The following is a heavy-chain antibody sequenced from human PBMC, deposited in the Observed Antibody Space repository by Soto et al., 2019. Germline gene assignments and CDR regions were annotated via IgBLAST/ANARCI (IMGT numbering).Heavy chain of an antibody. D-gene: IGHD3-22*01. V-gene: IGHV3-72*01. CDR2: TRYKANSYTT. J-gene: IGHJ5*02. CDR1: GFTFSDHY. Sequence: PGGSLRLSCAASGFTFSDHYMDWVRQAPGKGLEWVGRTRYKANSYTTVYAASVKGRFTISRDDSKSIAYLQMNSLKTEDTAVYYCSTNYYDSSGYDNWFDPWGQGTLVTVSS. CDR3: STNYYDSSGYDNWFDP.